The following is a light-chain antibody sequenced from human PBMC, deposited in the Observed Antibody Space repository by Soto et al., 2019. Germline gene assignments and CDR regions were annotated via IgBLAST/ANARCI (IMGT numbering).Light chain of an antibody. J-gene: IGKJ4*01. V-gene: IGKV3-15*01. CDR2: GAS. CDR1: QSVSSD. Sequence: EIVMTQSPATLSVSPGERATLSCRASQSVSSDLAWYQQSPGQAPRLLIYGASTRATGIPARFSGSGSGTEFTLTISSLQSEDFAVYYCQHYNNWPLTFGGGTEVEIK. CDR3: QHYNNWPLT.